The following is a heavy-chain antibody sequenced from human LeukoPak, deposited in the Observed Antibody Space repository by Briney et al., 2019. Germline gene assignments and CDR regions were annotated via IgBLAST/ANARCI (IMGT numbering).Heavy chain of an antibody. J-gene: IGHJ4*02. D-gene: IGHD1-14*01. CDR1: GDSITGYY. V-gene: IGHV4-4*07. CDR3: ARVMEQQPDRSFDC. CDR2: IYSSGST. Sequence: SETLSLTCTVSGDSITGYYWSWIRQPAGKGLEWIGRIYSSGSTNYNASLKSRVTMSVDTSKNQFSLRLSSVTAADTAVYYCARVMEQQPDRSFDCWGQGTLVTVSS.